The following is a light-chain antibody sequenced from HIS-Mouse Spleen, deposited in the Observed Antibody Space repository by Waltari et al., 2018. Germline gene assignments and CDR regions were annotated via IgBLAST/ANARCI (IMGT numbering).Light chain of an antibody. J-gene: IGKJ1*01. V-gene: IGKV2-30*01. CDR3: MQGTHWPT. CDR1: QSLVYSDGNTY. CDR2: KVS. Sequence: DVVMTQSSLSLPVILGQPASISCRSNQSLVYSDGNTYLNWFHQRLGQSPRRLIYKVSNRDSGVPDRFSGSGSGTDFTLKISSVEAEDVGVYYCMQGTHWPTFGQGTKVEIK.